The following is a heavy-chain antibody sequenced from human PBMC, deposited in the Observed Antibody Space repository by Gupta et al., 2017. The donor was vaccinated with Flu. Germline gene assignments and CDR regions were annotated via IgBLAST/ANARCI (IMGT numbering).Heavy chain of an antibody. D-gene: IGHD6-19*01. CDR1: GVTFSSDA. Sequence: VQLLEYGGGLVQPGGSLSLSCAASGVTFSSDAMRWFGQAPRKGLEWVAAIIGSGGSTCYADSVKGRFTISRDNSKNTLYLQMNSLRAEDTAVYYCAKRGSAVAGHGYYYGMDVWGKGTTVTVAA. V-gene: IGHV3-23*01. J-gene: IGHJ6*04. CDR3: AKRGSAVAGHGYYYGMDV. CDR2: IIGSGGST.